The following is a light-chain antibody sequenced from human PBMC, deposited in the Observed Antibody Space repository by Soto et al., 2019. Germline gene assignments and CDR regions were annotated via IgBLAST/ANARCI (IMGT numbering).Light chain of an antibody. V-gene: IGLV2-8*01. CDR1: SSDIGAYNF. CDR2: EVT. Sequence: QSALTQPPSASGSPGQSVTISCTGTSSDIGAYNFVSWYQQHPGKAPKAMIYEVTKRPPGVPDRFSGSKSGNTASLTVSGRQAEDEADYCCAGYAGITNGVVGGGTELA. CDR3: AGYAGITNGV. J-gene: IGLJ3*02.